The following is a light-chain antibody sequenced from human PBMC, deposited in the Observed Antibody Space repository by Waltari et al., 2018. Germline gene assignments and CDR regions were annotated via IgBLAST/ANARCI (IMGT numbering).Light chain of an antibody. CDR2: EDN. V-gene: IGLV6-57*01. Sequence: NFMLTQPHSVSESPGKTVTISCPRSSGSIASNYVQWYQQRPGSSPTTVIYEDNQRPSGVPDRFSGSIDSSSSSASLTISGLKTEDEADYYCQSYDSSNWVFGGGTKLTVL. CDR3: QSYDSSNWV. J-gene: IGLJ3*02. CDR1: SGSIASNY.